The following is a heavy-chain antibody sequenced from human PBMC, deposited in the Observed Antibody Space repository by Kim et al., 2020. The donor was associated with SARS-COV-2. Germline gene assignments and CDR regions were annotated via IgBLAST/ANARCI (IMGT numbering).Heavy chain of an antibody. J-gene: IGHJ4*02. D-gene: IGHD3-22*01. V-gene: IGHV3-30*18. CDR1: GFTFSSYG. CDR2: ISYDGSNK. CDR3: AKDRLDSSGYYYGH. Sequence: GGSLRLSCAASGFTFSSYGMHWVRQAPGKGLEWVAVISYDGSNKYYADSVKGRFTISRDNSKNTLYLQMNSLRAEDTAVYYCAKDRLDSSGYYYGHWGQGTLVTVSS.